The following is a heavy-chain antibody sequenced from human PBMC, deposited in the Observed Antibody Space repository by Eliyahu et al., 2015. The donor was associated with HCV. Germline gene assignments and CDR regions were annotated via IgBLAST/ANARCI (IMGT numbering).Heavy chain of an antibody. Sequence: EVQLVESGGGLVQPGGSLRLSCSASGFTFSSYAMHWVRQAPGKGLEYVSAISSNGGSTYYADSVKGRFTISRNKSKKTLYLQMSSLRAEDTAVYYCVKDRADYVWGSYRHWGQGTLVTVSS. CDR1: GFTFSSYA. J-gene: IGHJ4*02. D-gene: IGHD3-16*02. V-gene: IGHV3-64D*08. CDR3: VKDRADYVWGSYRH. CDR2: ISSNGGST.